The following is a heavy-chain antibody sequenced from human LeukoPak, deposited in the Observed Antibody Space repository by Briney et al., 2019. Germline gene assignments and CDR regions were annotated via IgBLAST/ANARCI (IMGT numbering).Heavy chain of an antibody. J-gene: IGHJ4*02. Sequence: GGSLRLSCATSGFTFSNYLMSWVRQAPGKGLEWVANIKEDGSAKWYVDSVRGRFTISRDNAKNSLYLQMDSLRDEDTAVYYCARGLTVTLALYYWGQGTLVTVSS. CDR1: GFTFSNYL. CDR3: ARGLTVTLALYY. CDR2: IKEDGSAK. V-gene: IGHV3-7*01. D-gene: IGHD4-17*01.